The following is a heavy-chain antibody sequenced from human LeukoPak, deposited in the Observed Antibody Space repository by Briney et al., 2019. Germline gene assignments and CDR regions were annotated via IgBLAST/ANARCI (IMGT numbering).Heavy chain of an antibody. CDR1: GFTFSRYS. J-gene: IGHJ2*01. Sequence: GGSLRLSCAVSGFTFSRYSMNWVRQAPGKGLEWVSYITWNGDTTAYADSVKGRFTISRDNAKNSLYLQMNSLRVEDTAFYYCARSSTTVTTRFFDLWGRGTLVTVSS. D-gene: IGHD4-17*01. CDR3: ARSSTTVTTRFFDL. V-gene: IGHV3-20*04. CDR2: ITWNGDTT.